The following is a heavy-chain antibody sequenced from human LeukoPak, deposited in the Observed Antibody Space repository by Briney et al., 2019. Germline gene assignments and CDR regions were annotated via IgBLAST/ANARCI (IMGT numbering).Heavy chain of an antibody. CDR1: GFTFSSYA. J-gene: IGHJ1*01. Sequence: GGSLRLSCAASGFTFSSYAMHWVRQAPGKGLEWVAVISYDGSNKYYADSVKGRFTISRDNSKNTLYLQMNSLRAEDTALYYCAKDYYGSGSYSGYFQYWGQGTLVTVSS. CDR3: AKDYYGSGSYSGYFQY. D-gene: IGHD3-10*01. V-gene: IGHV3-30-3*01. CDR2: ISYDGSNK.